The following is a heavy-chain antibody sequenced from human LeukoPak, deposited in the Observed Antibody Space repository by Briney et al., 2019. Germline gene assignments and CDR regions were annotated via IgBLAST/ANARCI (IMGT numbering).Heavy chain of an antibody. D-gene: IGHD6-6*01. CDR1: GGSISRSNYY. V-gene: IGHV4-39*01. J-gene: IGHJ4*02. CDR2: IYYSGST. CDR3: ARSSSSPGDDY. Sequence: SETLSLTCTVSGGSISRSNYYWAWIRQPPGKGLEWIGSIYYSGSTYYYPSLKSRVTISVGTSKNQLSLKLSSVTAADTAVYYCARSSSSPGDDYWGQGTLVTVSS.